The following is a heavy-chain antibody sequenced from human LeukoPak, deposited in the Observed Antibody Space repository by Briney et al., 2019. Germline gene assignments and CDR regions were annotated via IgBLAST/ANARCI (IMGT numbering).Heavy chain of an antibody. Sequence: PSETLSLTCAVYGGSFSGYYWSWLREPPGKGLEWLGEINHSGSTNYNPSLKSRVTISVDTSKNQSSLKLSSVTAADTAVYYCARAGPYYGSGSYYYFDYWGQGTLVTVSS. J-gene: IGHJ4*02. CDR3: ARAGPYYGSGSYYYFDY. CDR2: INHSGST. D-gene: IGHD3-10*01. CDR1: GGSFSGYY. V-gene: IGHV4-34*01.